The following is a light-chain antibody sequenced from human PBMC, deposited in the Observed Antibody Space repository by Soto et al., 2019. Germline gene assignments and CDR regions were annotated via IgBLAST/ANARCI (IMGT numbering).Light chain of an antibody. CDR2: GVS. Sequence: EIVMTQSPATLSVSPGERATLSCRASQSVNSSLAWYQQKPGQAPRLLIHGVSTRATDIPARFSGSGSGTDFTLTISSLQSEDFAVYYCQQCNNWPFTFGQGTRLEIK. CDR1: QSVNSS. J-gene: IGKJ5*01. V-gene: IGKV3-15*01. CDR3: QQCNNWPFT.